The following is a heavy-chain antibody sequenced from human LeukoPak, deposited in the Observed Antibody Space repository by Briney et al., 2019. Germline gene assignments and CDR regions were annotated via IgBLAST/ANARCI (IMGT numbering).Heavy chain of an antibody. D-gene: IGHD2-15*01. V-gene: IGHV3-21*01. J-gene: IGHJ3*02. CDR1: GFTFSSYS. CDR2: ISSSSSYI. CDR3: ARWYCSGGSCYSSTKDAFDI. Sequence: PGGSLRLSCAASGFTFSSYSMNWVRQAPGKGLEWVSSISSSSSYIYYADSVEGRFTISRDNAKNSLYLQMNSLRAEDTAVYYCARWYCSGGSCYSSTKDAFDIWGQGTMVTVSS.